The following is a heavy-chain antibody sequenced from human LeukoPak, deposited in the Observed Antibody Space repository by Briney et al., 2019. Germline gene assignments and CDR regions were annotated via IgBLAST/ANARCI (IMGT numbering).Heavy chain of an antibody. V-gene: IGHV3-48*04. Sequence: GGSLRLSCAASGFTFSSYSMNWVRQAPGKGLEWVSYISSSSSTIYYADSVKGRFTISRDNAKNSLYLQMNSLRAEDTAVYYCARGLGRTLYYYYGMDVWGQGTTVTVSS. CDR1: GFTFSSYS. D-gene: IGHD3-16*01. CDR2: ISSSSSTI. CDR3: ARGLGRTLYYYYGMDV. J-gene: IGHJ6*02.